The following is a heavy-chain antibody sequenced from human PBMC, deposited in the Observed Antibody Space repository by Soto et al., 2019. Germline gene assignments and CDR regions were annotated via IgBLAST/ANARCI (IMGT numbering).Heavy chain of an antibody. CDR2: ISSYNGHT. V-gene: IGHV1-18*01. Sequence: QVQLVQSGAEVRKPGASVKVSCKASGYTFSSYGMSWVRQAPGQGLEWMGWISSYNGHTNYAQKFQGRVTMTTDTATSTAYMELRSLRSDYTAVYYCARDAWAVAAILYYWGQGTLVTVSP. CDR3: ARDAWAVAAILYY. CDR1: GYTFSSYG. D-gene: IGHD2-21*02. J-gene: IGHJ4*02.